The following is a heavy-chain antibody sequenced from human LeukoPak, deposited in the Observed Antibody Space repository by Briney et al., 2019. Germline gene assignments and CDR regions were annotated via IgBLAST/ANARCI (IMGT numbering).Heavy chain of an antibody. CDR3: ARVGRGDYIWGSYSFDY. CDR2: ISYSGST. D-gene: IGHD3-16*01. V-gene: IGHV4-59*01. Sequence: PSETLSLTCTVSGGSISNYSWSWIRQPPGEGLEWIGYISYSGSTNYNPSLKSRVTISLDTSKNQFSLKLSSVTAADTAVYYCARVGRGDYIWGSYSFDYWGQGTLVTVSS. J-gene: IGHJ4*02. CDR1: GGSISNYS.